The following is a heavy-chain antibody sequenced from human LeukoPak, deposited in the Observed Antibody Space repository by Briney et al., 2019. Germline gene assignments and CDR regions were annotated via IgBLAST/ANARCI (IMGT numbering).Heavy chain of an antibody. V-gene: IGHV4-59*01. D-gene: IGHD5-18*01. CDR1: GGSISSYY. Sequence: SETLSLTCTVSGGSISSYYWSWIRQPPGQGLEWIGYIYFIGSPKYNPSLKSRVTISVDTYKNQFSLKLSSVTAADTAVYYCARGGGWLGYYYYMDVWGKGTTVTVSS. CDR3: ARGGGWLGYYYYMDV. CDR2: IYFIGSP. J-gene: IGHJ6*03.